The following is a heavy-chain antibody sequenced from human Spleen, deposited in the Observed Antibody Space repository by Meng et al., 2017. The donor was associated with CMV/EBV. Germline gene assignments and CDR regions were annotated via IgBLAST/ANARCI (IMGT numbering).Heavy chain of an antibody. J-gene: IGHJ3*02. CDR1: GFTFSSYW. V-gene: IGHV3-7*01. Sequence: GESLKISCAASGFTFSSYWMSWVRQAPGKGLEWVANIKQDGSEKYYVDSVKGRFTISRDNAKNSLYLQMNSLRAEDTAVYYCARAYSSKGAFDIWGQGTMVTVSS. CDR2: IKQDGSEK. CDR3: ARAYSSKGAFDI. D-gene: IGHD6-13*01.